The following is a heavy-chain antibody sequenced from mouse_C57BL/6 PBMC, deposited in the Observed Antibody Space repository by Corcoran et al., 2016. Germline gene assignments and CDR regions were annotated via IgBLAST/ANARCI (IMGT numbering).Heavy chain of an antibody. Sequence: QIQLVQSGPELKKPGETVKISCKASGYTFTTYGMSWVKQAPGKGLKWMGWINTYSGVPTYADDFKGRFAFSLETSASTAYLQINNLKNEDTATYFCARPRYYGSSYYFDYWGQGTTLTVSS. CDR3: ARPRYYGSSYYFDY. CDR1: GYTFTTYG. CDR2: INTYSGVP. J-gene: IGHJ2*01. D-gene: IGHD1-1*01. V-gene: IGHV9-3*01.